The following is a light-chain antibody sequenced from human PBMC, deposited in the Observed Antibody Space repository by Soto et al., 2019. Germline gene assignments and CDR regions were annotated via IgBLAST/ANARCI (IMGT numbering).Light chain of an antibody. V-gene: IGKV3-20*01. CDR3: QQYGSSL. Sequence: EIVLTQSPGTLSLSPGERATLSCRASQSVSSSYLGWYQQKPGQAPRLLIYGASSRATGIPDRFSGSGSGTDFTLTISRREPEDFAVYYCQQYGSSLFGGGTKVEIK. J-gene: IGKJ4*01. CDR2: GAS. CDR1: QSVSSSY.